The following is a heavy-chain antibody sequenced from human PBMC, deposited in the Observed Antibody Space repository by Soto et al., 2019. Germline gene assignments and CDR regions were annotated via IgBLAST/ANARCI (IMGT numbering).Heavy chain of an antibody. CDR1: GFTFSSYG. Sequence: QVQLVESGGGVVQPGRSLRLSCAASGFTFSSYGMHWVRQAPGKGLEWVAVISYDGSNKYYADSVKGRFTISRDNSKNTLYLQMNSLRAEDTAVYYCAKAGYSGSYHTILYYFDYWGQGTLVTVSS. D-gene: IGHD1-26*01. J-gene: IGHJ4*02. CDR3: AKAGYSGSYHTILYYFDY. CDR2: ISYDGSNK. V-gene: IGHV3-30*18.